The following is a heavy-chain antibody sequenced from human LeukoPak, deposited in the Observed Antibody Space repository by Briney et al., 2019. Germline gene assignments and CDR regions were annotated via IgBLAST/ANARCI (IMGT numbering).Heavy chain of an antibody. CDR2: IYYSGST. CDR3: AKGYGWEASYYYYMDV. J-gene: IGHJ6*03. V-gene: IGHV4-59*01. D-gene: IGHD1-26*01. CDR1: GGSISSYY. Sequence: PSKTLSLTCTVSGGSISSYYWSWIRQPPGKGLEWIGYIYYSGSTNYNPSLKSRVTISVDTSKNQFSLKLSSVTAADTAVYYCAKGYGWEASYYYYMDVWGKGTTVTISS.